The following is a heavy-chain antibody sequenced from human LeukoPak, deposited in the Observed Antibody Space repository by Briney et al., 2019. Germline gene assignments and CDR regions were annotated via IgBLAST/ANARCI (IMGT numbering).Heavy chain of an antibody. V-gene: IGHV3-21*01. CDR3: ARDSGPGDYEVDY. J-gene: IGHJ4*02. D-gene: IGHD4-17*01. CDR2: ISSSSSYI. Sequence: PGGSLRLSCAASGFTFSSYSMNWVRQAPGKGLEWVSSISSSSSYIYYADSVKGRFTISRDNAKNSLYLQMNSLRAEDTAVYYCARDSGPGDYEVDYWGQGTLVTVSS. CDR1: GFTFSSYS.